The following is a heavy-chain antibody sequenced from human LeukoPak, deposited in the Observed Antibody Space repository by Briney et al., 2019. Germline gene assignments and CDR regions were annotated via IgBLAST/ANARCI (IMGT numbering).Heavy chain of an antibody. CDR3: ARAATNPEQYYDFWSEFDY. CDR2: INPNSGDT. D-gene: IGHD3-3*01. J-gene: IGHJ4*02. Sequence: GASVKVSCKTSKYTFTGYYIHWVRPAPGQGGAWVGWINPNSGDTNYAQKFEGRVTMTRDTSISTAYMELSRLRSDDTAVYYCARAATNPEQYYDFWSEFDYWGQGTLVTVSS. CDR1: KYTFTGYY. V-gene: IGHV1-2*02.